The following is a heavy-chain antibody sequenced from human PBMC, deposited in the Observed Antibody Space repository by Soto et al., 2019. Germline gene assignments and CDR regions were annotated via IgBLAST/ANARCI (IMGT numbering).Heavy chain of an antibody. CDR3: ARDDSGDYGIDY. CDR1: GGSISSGGYY. CDR2: IYYSGTT. V-gene: IGHV4-31*03. J-gene: IGHJ4*02. Sequence: SETLSLTCTVSGGSISSGGYYWSWIRQLPGKGLEWIGYIYYSGTTHYNPVLKSRLTTSVDRSKTQFSLRLSSVTAADTAVYYCARDDSGDYGIDYWGQGTLVTVSS. D-gene: IGHD4-17*01.